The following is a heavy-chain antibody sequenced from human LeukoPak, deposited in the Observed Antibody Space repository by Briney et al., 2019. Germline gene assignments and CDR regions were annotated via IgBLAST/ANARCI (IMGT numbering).Heavy chain of an antibody. Sequence: SETLSLTCTVSGVSISSGDYYWSWIRQPPGKGLEWIAYIYYSGNTYYNPSLKSRVTISVDTSKNQFSLKLSSVTAADAAMYNCARDLTGESHYFDYGGRGALVTVSS. J-gene: IGHJ4*02. D-gene: IGHD7-27*01. CDR3: ARDLTGESHYFDY. V-gene: IGHV4-30-4*01. CDR1: GVSISSGDYY. CDR2: IYYSGNT.